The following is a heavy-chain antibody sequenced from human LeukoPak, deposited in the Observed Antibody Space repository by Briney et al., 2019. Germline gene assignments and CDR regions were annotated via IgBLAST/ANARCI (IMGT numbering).Heavy chain of an antibody. Sequence: SETLSLTCTVSGGSISSSSYFWGWIRQPPGKGLEWIGSIYYSGSTYYNPSLKNRVTISVDTSKSQFSLKLSSVTAADTAVYYCARLARFTMVRGAHFDYWGQGTLVTASS. CDR2: IYYSGST. V-gene: IGHV4-39*01. CDR1: GGSISSSSYF. D-gene: IGHD3-10*01. CDR3: ARLARFTMVRGAHFDY. J-gene: IGHJ4*02.